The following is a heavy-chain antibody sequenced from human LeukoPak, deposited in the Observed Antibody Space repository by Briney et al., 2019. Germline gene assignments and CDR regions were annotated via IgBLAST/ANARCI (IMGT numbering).Heavy chain of an antibody. CDR1: GYTFTGYY. D-gene: IGHD4-23*01. CDR3: ARDQATVATPWWDH. J-gene: IGHJ4*02. Sequence: ASVKVSCKASGYTFTGYYVHWLRQAPGQGLEGMGWINSNSGGTKYAQKFQGRVTMTRDTSISTAYMELSRLRSDDTAVYFCARDQATVATPWWDHWRQGTLVTVSS. CDR2: INSNSGGT. V-gene: IGHV1-2*02.